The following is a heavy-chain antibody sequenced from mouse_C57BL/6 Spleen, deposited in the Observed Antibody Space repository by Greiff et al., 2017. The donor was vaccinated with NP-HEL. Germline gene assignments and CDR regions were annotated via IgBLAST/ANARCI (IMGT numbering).Heavy chain of an antibody. CDR2: IYPGSGNT. Sequence: VQLQQSGAELVRPGASVKLSCKASGYTFTDYYINWVKQRPGQGLEWIARIYPGSGNTYYNEKFKGKATLTAEKSSSTAYVQLSSLTSEDSAVYCCAMSRTRYGSSYYYARDYGGQGTSVTVSS. V-gene: IGHV1-76*01. J-gene: IGHJ4*01. CDR1: GYTFTDYY. CDR3: AMSRTRYGSSYYYARDY. D-gene: IGHD1-1*01.